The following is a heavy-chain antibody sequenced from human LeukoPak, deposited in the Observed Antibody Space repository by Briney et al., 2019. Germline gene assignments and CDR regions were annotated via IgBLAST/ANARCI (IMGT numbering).Heavy chain of an antibody. Sequence: SQTLSLTCTVSGGSISSGSYYWSWIRQPAGKGLEWIGRIYTSGSTNYNPSLKSRVTISVDTSKNQFSLKLSSVTAADTAVYYCARPYRHYYGSGSYRRPAAYFDYWGQGTLVTVSS. J-gene: IGHJ4*02. CDR1: GGSISSGSYY. V-gene: IGHV4-61*02. CDR3: ARPYRHYYGSGSYRRPAAYFDY. CDR2: IYTSGST. D-gene: IGHD3-10*01.